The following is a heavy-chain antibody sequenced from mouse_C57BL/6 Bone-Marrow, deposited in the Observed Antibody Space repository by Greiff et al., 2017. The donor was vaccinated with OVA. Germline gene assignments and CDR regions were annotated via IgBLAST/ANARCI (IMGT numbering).Heavy chain of an antibody. CDR1: GYTFTNYW. CDR3: AREGWLLPFDY. Sequence: VQLMESGAELVRPGTSVKMSCKASGYTFTNYWIGWAKQRPGHGLEWIGDIYPGGGYTNYNEKFKGKATLTADKSSSTAYMQFSSLTSEDSAIYYCAREGWLLPFDYWGQGTTLTVSS. J-gene: IGHJ2*01. V-gene: IGHV1-63*01. D-gene: IGHD2-3*01. CDR2: IYPGGGYT.